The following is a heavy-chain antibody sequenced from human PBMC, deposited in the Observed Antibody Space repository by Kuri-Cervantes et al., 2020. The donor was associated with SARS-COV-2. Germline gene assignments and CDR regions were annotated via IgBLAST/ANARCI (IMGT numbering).Heavy chain of an antibody. V-gene: IGHV5-51*01. J-gene: IGHJ4*02. CDR3: ARRGYEGYCSSTTCYPNFDS. CDR2: IYPGDSDL. Sequence: GESLKISCKASGYSFTDYWIGWWRQVPGQGLEWMGIIYPGDSDLRYSPSFHGQVTISADKSISTAYLQWTSLKASDTGIYFCARRGYEGYCSSTTCYPNFDSWGQGTLVTVS. CDR1: GYSFTDYW. D-gene: IGHD2-2*01.